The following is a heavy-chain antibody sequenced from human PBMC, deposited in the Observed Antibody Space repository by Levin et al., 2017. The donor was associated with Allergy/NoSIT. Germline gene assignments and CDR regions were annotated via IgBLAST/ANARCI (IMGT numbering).Heavy chain of an antibody. Sequence: GESLKISCKASGYSFHKYGISWVRQAPGQGLEWMGWINGYNGNTDYAQTVQGRVSMTRDTSTNTAYMELRGLKADDTAVYYCARRFGETSDGFYYYSMAVWGQGTTVIVSS. CDR2: INGYNGNT. CDR3: ARRFGETSDGFYYYSMAV. J-gene: IGHJ6*02. V-gene: IGHV1-18*01. CDR1: GYSFHKYG. D-gene: IGHD2-21*01.